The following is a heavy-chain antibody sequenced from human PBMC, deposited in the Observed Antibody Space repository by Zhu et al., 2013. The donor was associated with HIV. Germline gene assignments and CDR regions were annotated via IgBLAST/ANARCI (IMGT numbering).Heavy chain of an antibody. CDR3: ARAIAVAGNSLSWFDP. Sequence: QVQLQESGPGLVKPSETLSLTCTVSGGSISSSSYYWGWIRQPPGKGLEWIGSIYYSGSTYYNPSLKSRVTISVDTSKNQFSLKLSSVTAADTAVYYCARAIAVAGNSLSWFDPWGQGTLVTVSS. CDR2: IYYSGST. D-gene: IGHD6-19*01. CDR1: GGSISSSSYY. V-gene: IGHV4-39*07. J-gene: IGHJ5*02.